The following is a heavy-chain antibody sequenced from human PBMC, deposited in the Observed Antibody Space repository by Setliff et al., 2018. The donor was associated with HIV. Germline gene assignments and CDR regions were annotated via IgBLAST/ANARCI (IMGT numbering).Heavy chain of an antibody. V-gene: IGHV1-2*06. CDR2: IIPSSGGT. Sequence: ASVKVSCKASGYTFTAYYMHWVRQAPGQGLEWMGRIIPSSGGTNYAQKFQGRVTMTRDTSISTAYMELSRLRSDDTAVYYCAREGYSVDAFDIWGQGTMVTVSS. CDR1: GYTFTAYY. D-gene: IGHD4-4*01. J-gene: IGHJ3*02. CDR3: AREGYSVDAFDI.